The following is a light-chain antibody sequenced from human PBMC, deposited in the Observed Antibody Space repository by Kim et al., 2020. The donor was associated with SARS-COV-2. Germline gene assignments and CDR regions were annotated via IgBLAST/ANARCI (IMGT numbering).Light chain of an antibody. CDR3: QQRSNWPRT. Sequence: EIVLTQSPGTLSLSPGERATLSCRASQSVSSYLAWYQQKPGQAPRLLIYDASNRATGIPVRFSGSGSGTDFILTISSLEPEDFAVYYWQQRSNWPRTFGQGTKVDIK. CDR2: DAS. J-gene: IGKJ1*01. V-gene: IGKV3-11*01. CDR1: QSVSSY.